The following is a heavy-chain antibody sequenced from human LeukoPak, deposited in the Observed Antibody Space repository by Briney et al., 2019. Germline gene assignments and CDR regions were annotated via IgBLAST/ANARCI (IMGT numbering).Heavy chain of an antibody. CDR1: GFTFSSYG. D-gene: IGHD1-26*01. CDR3: ARDRGPWELPGWFDP. V-gene: IGHV3-33*01. Sequence: VGSLRLSCAASGFTFSSYGMHWVRQAPGKGLEWVAVIWYDGSNKYYADSVKGRFTISRDNSKNTLYLQMNSLRAEDTAVYYCARDRGPWELPGWFDPWGQGILVTVSS. J-gene: IGHJ5*02. CDR2: IWYDGSNK.